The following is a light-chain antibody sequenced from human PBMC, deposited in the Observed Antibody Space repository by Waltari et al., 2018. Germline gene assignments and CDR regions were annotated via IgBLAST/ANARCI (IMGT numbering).Light chain of an antibody. CDR1: SSNIGSKT. Sequence: QSVLTQPPSASGTPGQRVTISCSGSSSNIGSKTVNWYQQLPGTAPKLLIFSNNHRPSGGPDRFSGSKSGPSASLDISGLLSEDEADYYCSSWDDSVIGPVFGGGTKLTVL. V-gene: IGLV1-44*01. CDR2: SNN. CDR3: SSWDDSVIGPV. J-gene: IGLJ2*01.